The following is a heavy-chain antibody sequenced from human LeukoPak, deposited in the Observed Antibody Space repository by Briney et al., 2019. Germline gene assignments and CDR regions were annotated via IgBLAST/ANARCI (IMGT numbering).Heavy chain of an antibody. CDR3: ARLDGDVGLDI. D-gene: IGHD4-17*01. J-gene: IGHJ3*02. CDR2: IYYSGST. CDR1: GGSISSYY. Sequence: KPSETLSLTCTVSGGSISSYYWSWIRQPAGTALEWIGSIYYSGSTYYNPSLKSRVTISVDTSKNQFSLKLSSVTAADTAVYYCARLDGDVGLDIWGQGTMVTVSS. V-gene: IGHV4-59*05.